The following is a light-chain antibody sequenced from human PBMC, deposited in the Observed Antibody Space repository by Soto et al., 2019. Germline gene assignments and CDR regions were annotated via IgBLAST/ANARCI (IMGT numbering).Light chain of an antibody. J-gene: IGLJ1*01. CDR3: AAWDDSLNGYV. Sequence: QSVLTQPPSASGTPGQRVTISCSGSSPNIGRNTVNWYQQIPGTAPKLLIYSHTQRPSGVPDRFSGSRSGTSASLAISGLQSEDEAYYYCAAWDDSLNGYVFGTGTKLTVL. V-gene: IGLV1-44*01. CDR1: SPNIGRNT. CDR2: SHT.